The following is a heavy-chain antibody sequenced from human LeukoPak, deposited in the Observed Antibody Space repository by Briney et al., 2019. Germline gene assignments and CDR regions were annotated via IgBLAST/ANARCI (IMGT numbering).Heavy chain of an antibody. D-gene: IGHD6-19*01. J-gene: IGHJ1*01. Sequence: SETLSLTCTVSGDSISPYYWSWIRQSAEKGLQWIGRVSAGGSTIYNPSLKSRVSISVDTSKNQFSLRLTSATAADTAVYYCARDGGSSGRYFQHWGQGTLVTLSS. CDR1: GDSISPYY. V-gene: IGHV4-4*07. CDR2: VSAGGST. CDR3: ARDGGSSGRYFQH.